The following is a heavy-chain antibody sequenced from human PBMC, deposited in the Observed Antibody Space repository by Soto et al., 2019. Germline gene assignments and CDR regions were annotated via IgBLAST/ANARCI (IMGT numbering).Heavy chain of an antibody. Sequence: QITLNESGPTVVSPTETLTLTCRFSGFSLTTSGVGVGWIRQSPGKAPEWLALIYWDDDKRYSASLKSRLTITKDTSKNLVVLTVSDLDPTDTATYYCAHRVLRTVFGLVTTTAIYFDFWGQGTPVAVSS. CDR2: IYWDDDK. CDR3: AHRVLRTVFGLVTTTAIYFDF. CDR1: GFSLTTSGVG. J-gene: IGHJ4*02. V-gene: IGHV2-5*02. D-gene: IGHD3-3*01.